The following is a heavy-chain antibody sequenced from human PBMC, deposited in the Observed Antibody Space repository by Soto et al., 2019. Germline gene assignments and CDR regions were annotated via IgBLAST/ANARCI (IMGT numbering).Heavy chain of an antibody. V-gene: IGHV3-48*03. CDR3: VTTVALAARPADS. Sequence: VQLVESGGGLVQPGGSLRLSCGASVFIFSLSEMSWIRRAPGRGLEWVSYISPRGKLIYYPDSGRGRFTSSSDDAKNSLYLQLGRLRAEDTAVYYCVTTVALAARPADSWGQGTLVTVSS. J-gene: IGHJ4*02. CDR1: VFIFSLSE. D-gene: IGHD6-19*01. CDR2: ISPRGKLI.